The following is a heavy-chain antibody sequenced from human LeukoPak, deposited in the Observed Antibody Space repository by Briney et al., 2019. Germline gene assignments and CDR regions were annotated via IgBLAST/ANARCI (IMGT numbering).Heavy chain of an antibody. CDR2: FDPEDGET. J-gene: IGHJ4*02. CDR1: GYTLTELS. Sequence: ASVKVSCKFSGYTLTELSMHWVRQAPGKGLEWMGGFDPEDGETIHAQKFQGRVTMTEDTSTDTAYMELSSLRSEDTAVYYCATVSYGSGSYGGLDYWGQGTLVTVSS. CDR3: ATVSYGSGSYGGLDY. D-gene: IGHD3-10*01. V-gene: IGHV1-24*01.